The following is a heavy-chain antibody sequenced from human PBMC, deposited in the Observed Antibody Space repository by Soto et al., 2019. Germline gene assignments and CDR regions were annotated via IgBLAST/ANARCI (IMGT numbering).Heavy chain of an antibody. J-gene: IGHJ6*02. V-gene: IGHV4-4*07. CDR3: AREEVGYCSGGRCYYYVMDV. CDR2: IYTSGNT. D-gene: IGHD2-15*01. Sequence: QVQLQESGPGLVKPSKTLSLTCTVSGGSISSYYWSWIRQPAGKGLEWIGRIYTSGNTNYNPSLKSRVTMSVDTSKNQFSLKLSSVTAADTAVYYCAREEVGYCSGGRCYYYVMDVWGQGTTVTVSS. CDR1: GGSISSYY.